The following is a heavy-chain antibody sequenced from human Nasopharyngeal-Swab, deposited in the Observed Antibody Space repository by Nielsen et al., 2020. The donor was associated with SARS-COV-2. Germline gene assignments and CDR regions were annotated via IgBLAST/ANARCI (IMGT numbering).Heavy chain of an antibody. V-gene: IGHV3-7*01. J-gene: IGHJ4*02. CDR1: GFTFSNYC. CDR3: ARDSSGWYPDLDY. CDR2: IKEDGNEK. D-gene: IGHD6-19*01. Sequence: GESLKISCAASGFTFSNYCMSWVCQAPGKGLEWVANIKEDGNEKYYVDSVEGRFTISRDNPENSLFLEMTSLRAEDTAVYYCARDSSGWYPDLDYWGQGNLVTVSS.